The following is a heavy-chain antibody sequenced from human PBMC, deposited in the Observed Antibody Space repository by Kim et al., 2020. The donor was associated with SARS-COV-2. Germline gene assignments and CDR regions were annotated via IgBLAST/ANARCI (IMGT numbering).Heavy chain of an antibody. Sequence: ASVKVSCKASGYTFTSYAMHWVRQAPGQRLEWMGWINAGNGNTKYSQKFQGRVTITRDTSASTAYMELSSLRSEDTAVYYCAREMYYYDSSGYYRVDAFDIWGQGTMVTVSS. CDR3: AREMYYYDSSGYYRVDAFDI. V-gene: IGHV1-3*01. CDR2: INAGNGNT. D-gene: IGHD3-22*01. CDR1: GYTFTSYA. J-gene: IGHJ3*02.